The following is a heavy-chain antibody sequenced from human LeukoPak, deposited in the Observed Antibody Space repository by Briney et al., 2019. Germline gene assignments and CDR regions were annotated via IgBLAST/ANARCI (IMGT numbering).Heavy chain of an antibody. CDR3: ARLPHILKTHMIPGPP. D-gene: IGHD3-22*01. CDR1: GRSLDSGNFY. Sequence: SETLSLTCTVSGRSLDSGNFYWSWIRQPPGKGLEWIGEIIHSGSTNYNPSLKSRVTISVDTSKNSFSLKLSSVTAADTAVYYCARLPHILKTHMIPGPPWGQGTLVTVSS. CDR2: IIHSGST. J-gene: IGHJ5*02. V-gene: IGHV4-61*01.